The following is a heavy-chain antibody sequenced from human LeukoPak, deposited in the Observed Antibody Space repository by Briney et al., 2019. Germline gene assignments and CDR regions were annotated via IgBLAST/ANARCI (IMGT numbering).Heavy chain of an antibody. J-gene: IGHJ4*02. V-gene: IGHV3-23*01. CDR2: ISGSGGST. CDR3: AKDGEQLGQGAYYFDY. D-gene: IGHD6-6*01. CDR1: GFTFSSYA. Sequence: GGSLRLSCAASGFTFSSYAMSWVRQAPGKGLEWVSAISGSGGSTYYADSVKGRFTISRDNSKNTLYLQMNSLRAEDTAVYYCAKDGEQLGQGAYYFDYWGQGTLVTVSS.